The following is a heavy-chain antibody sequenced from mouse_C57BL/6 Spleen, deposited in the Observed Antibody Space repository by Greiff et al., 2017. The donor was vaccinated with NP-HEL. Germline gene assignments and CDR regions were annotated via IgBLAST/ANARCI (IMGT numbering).Heavy chain of an antibody. Sequence: EVQLFESGPGLVKPSQSLSLTCSVTGYSITSGYYWNWIRQFPGNKLEWMGYISYDGSNNYNPSLKNRISITRDTSKNQFFLKLNSVTTEDTATYYCARDDYDDGYYFDYWGQGTTLTVSS. D-gene: IGHD2-4*01. J-gene: IGHJ2*01. CDR1: GYSITSGYY. CDR3: ARDDYDDGYYFDY. CDR2: ISYDGSN. V-gene: IGHV3-6*01.